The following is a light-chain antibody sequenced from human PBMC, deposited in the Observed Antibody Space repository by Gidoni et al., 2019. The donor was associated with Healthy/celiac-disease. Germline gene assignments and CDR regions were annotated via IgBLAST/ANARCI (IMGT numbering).Light chain of an antibody. V-gene: IGKV3-11*01. CDR3: QQRSNWPPLT. CDR1: QSVSSY. Sequence: DIVLTHSPATLSLSPGERATLPCRASQSVSSYLAWYQQKPGQAPRLLIYEASNRATGIPARFSGSGSGTDFTLTISSLEPEDFAVYYCQQRSNWPPLTFGGGTKVEIK. J-gene: IGKJ4*01. CDR2: EAS.